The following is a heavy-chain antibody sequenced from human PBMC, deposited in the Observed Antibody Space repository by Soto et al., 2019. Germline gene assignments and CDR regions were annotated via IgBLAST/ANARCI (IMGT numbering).Heavy chain of an antibody. V-gene: IGHV1-8*01. D-gene: IGHD3-10*01. CDR1: GYTFTNYD. CDR2: MNPHSGNT. J-gene: IGHJ4*02. Sequence: QVQLVQSGAEVKKPGASVKVSCKASGYTFTNYDINWVRQATGQGLEWMGWMNPHSGNTGFAQKFQGRVTMTRSTSISTAYMELSRLRSEDTAVYYCATPGNYYYGSGIAYWGQGTLVTVSS. CDR3: ATPGNYYYGSGIAY.